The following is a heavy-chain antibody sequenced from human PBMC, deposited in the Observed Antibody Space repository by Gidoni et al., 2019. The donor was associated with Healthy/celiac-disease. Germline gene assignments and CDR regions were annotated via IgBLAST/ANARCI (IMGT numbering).Heavy chain of an antibody. J-gene: IGHJ5*02. CDR3: ARGKWIQLGNWFDP. CDR2: INHSGST. V-gene: IGHV4-34*01. D-gene: IGHD5-18*01. CDR1: GGSFSGYY. Sequence: QVQLQQWGAGLLKPSETLSLTCAVYGGSFSGYYWSWIRQPPGKGLEWIGEINHSGSTNYNPSLKSRVTISVDTSKNQFSLKLSSVTAADTAVYYCARGKWIQLGNWFDPWGQGTLVTVSS.